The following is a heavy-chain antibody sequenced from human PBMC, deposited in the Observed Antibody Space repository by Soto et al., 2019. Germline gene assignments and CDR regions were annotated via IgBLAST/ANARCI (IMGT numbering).Heavy chain of an antibody. Sequence: EMQLVESGGGLVQPGGSLRLSCAASESTFSYYWMTWVRQAPGKGLEWVANIKRDGRQMSYLDDVRGRFTISRDNAKNSLYLQMNNRRAEDTALYYGARDVSPGSSSLYLDAFDTWGQGTMVTVSS. J-gene: IGHJ3*02. CDR1: ESTFSYYW. CDR3: ARDVSPGSSSLYLDAFDT. CDR2: IKRDGRQM. V-gene: IGHV3-7*05. D-gene: IGHD6-13*01.